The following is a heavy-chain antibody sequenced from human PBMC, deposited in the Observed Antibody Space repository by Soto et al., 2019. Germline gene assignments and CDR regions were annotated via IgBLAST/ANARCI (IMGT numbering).Heavy chain of an antibody. J-gene: IGHJ4*02. Sequence: GGSLRLSCAASGFTSSSYAMHWVRQAPGKGLEWVAVISYDGSNKYYADSVKGRFTISRDNSKNTLYLQMNSLRAEDTAVYYCAREGITMIVVVMFDHWGQGTLVTVSS. CDR2: ISYDGSNK. V-gene: IGHV3-30-3*01. D-gene: IGHD3-22*01. CDR3: AREGITMIVVVMFDH. CDR1: GFTSSSYA.